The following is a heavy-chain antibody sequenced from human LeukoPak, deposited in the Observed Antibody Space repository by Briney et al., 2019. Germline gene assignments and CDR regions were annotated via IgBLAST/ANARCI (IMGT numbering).Heavy chain of an antibody. J-gene: IGHJ4*02. Sequence: PGGSLSLSCAVSGFPFSVYEMNWVRQPPGKGLEWVSHIGSSGAIRHYAASVKGRFSISRDNAENSLFLQMNSLRVEDTGIYYCALLAVASDFDYWGQGALVTVSS. CDR3: ALLAVASDFDY. D-gene: IGHD6-19*01. CDR2: IGSSGAIR. V-gene: IGHV3-48*03. CDR1: GFPFSVYE.